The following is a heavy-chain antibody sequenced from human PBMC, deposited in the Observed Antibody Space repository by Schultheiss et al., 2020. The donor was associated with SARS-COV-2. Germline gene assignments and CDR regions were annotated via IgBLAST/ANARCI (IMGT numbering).Heavy chain of an antibody. D-gene: IGHD4-23*01. CDR2: IGTAGDP. CDR1: GFTFSSYD. CDR3: ARDRDYGGNSAFGY. Sequence: GGSLRLSCAASGFTFSSYDMHWVRQATGKGLEWVSAIGTAGDPYYPGSVKGRFTISRENAKNSLYLQMNSLRAEDTAVYYCARDRDYGGNSAFGYWGQGTLVTVSS. J-gene: IGHJ4*02. V-gene: IGHV3-13*05.